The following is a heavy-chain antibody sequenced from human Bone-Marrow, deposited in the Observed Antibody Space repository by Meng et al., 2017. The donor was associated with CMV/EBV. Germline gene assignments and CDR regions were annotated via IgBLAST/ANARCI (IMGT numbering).Heavy chain of an antibody. CDR3: AREGEWLRCNDY. J-gene: IGHJ4*02. CDR2: ISNIANHI. V-gene: IGHV3-21*06. CDR1: GFSFSRYT. D-gene: IGHD5-12*01. Sequence: GGSLRLSCAGSGFSFSRYTMNWVRQAPGKGLEWVSSISNIANHIYYADSVKGRFTISRDNAKNSLYLQMNSLRAEDTAVYYCAREGEWLRCNDYWGQGTLVTVSS.